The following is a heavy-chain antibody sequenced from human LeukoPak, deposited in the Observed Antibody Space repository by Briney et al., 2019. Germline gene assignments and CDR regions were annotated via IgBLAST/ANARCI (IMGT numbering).Heavy chain of an antibody. V-gene: IGHV4-39*07. CDR3: ARGWLQSGFDS. D-gene: IGHD5-24*01. CDR1: GGSISSSSYY. J-gene: IGHJ4*02. CDR2: INHSGST. Sequence: SETLSLTCTVSGGSISSSSYYWGWIRQPPGKGLEWIGEINHSGSTNYNPSLKSRVTISVDTPKNQFSLQLNSVTPEDTAVYYCARGWLQSGFDSWGQGTLVTVSS.